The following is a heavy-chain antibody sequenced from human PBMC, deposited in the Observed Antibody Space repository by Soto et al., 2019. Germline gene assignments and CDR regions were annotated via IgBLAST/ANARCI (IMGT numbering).Heavy chain of an antibody. D-gene: IGHD3-22*01. CDR1: GGTFSSYA. J-gene: IGHJ4*02. Sequence: QVQLVQSGAEVKKPGSSVKVSCKASGGTFSSYAISWVRQAPGQGLEWVGGIIPIFGTANYAQKFQGRVTITADKSTSTAYMELSSLRSEDTAVYYCAREGNYYDSSGYSYFDYWGQGTLVTVSS. CDR3: AREGNYYDSSGYSYFDY. CDR2: IIPIFGTA. V-gene: IGHV1-69*06.